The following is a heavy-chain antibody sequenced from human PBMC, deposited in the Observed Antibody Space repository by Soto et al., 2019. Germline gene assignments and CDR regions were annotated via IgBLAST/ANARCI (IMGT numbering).Heavy chain of an antibody. V-gene: IGHV5-10-1*01. CDR2: IDPSDSYT. CDR1: VYNYIRYG. Sequence: KRCVYNYIRYGFVSLHQIPEKGLEWMGRIDPSDSYTNYSPSFQGHVTISADKSISTAYLQWSSLKASDTAMYYCARWVCISGTTQSYYYGMDVSGQGTTVTGSS. J-gene: IGHJ6*02. D-gene: IGHD1-7*01. CDR3: ARWVCISGTTQSYYYGMDV.